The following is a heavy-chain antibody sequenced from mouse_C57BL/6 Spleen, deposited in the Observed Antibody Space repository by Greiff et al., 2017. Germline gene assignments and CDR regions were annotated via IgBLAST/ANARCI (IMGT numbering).Heavy chain of an antibody. CDR1: GYAFSSSW. J-gene: IGHJ3*01. Sequence: QVQLKESGPELVKPGASVKISCKASGYAFSSSWMNWVKQRPGKGLEWIGRIYPGDGDTNYNGKFKGKATLTADKSSSTAYMQLSSLTSEDSAVYFCAREAAQAGPFAYWGQGTLVTVSA. CDR3: AREAAQAGPFAY. V-gene: IGHV1-82*01. CDR2: IYPGDGDT. D-gene: IGHD3-2*02.